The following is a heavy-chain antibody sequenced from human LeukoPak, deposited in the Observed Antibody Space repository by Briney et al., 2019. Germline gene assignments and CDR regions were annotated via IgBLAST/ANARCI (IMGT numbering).Heavy chain of an antibody. CDR1: GGTFSSYA. CDR3: ARAGRRLFGVLIPLSFDY. D-gene: IGHD3-3*01. Sequence: ASVKVSCKASGGTFSSYAISWVRQAPGQGLEWMGGIIPIFGTANYAQKFQDRVTMTRDMSTSTVYMELSSLRSDDTAVYYCARAGRRLFGVLIPLSFDYWGQGTPVTVSS. CDR2: IIPIFGTA. V-gene: IGHV1-69*05. J-gene: IGHJ4*02.